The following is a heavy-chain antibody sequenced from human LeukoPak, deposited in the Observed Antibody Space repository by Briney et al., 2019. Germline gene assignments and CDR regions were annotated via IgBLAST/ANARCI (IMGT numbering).Heavy chain of an antibody. CDR2: IHTSGST. J-gene: IGHJ6*03. V-gene: IGHV4-4*07. D-gene: IGHD3-22*01. CDR3: ARELVVVITPGLDYYYYYMDV. Sequence: SETLSLTCTVSGGPISNYYWSWIRQPAGKGLEWIGRIHTSGSTNYNPSLKSRVAMSVDTSKNQFSLKLRSVTAADTALYYCARELVVVITPGLDYYYYYMDVWGKGTTVTVSS. CDR1: GGPISNYY.